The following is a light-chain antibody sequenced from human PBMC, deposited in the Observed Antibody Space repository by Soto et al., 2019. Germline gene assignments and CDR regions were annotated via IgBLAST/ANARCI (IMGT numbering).Light chain of an antibody. CDR2: DAS. J-gene: IGKJ4*01. CDR1: QSVTSSY. Sequence: EIVLTQSQGTLSLPPGESATLSCRASQSVTSSYLAWFQQKPGQAPRLLIYDASNRATGVPARFSGSGSGTDFTLTISSLENEEFVVYDCKKRSAWLLTVGGGTMVDIK. CDR3: KKRSAWLLT. V-gene: IGKV3-11*01.